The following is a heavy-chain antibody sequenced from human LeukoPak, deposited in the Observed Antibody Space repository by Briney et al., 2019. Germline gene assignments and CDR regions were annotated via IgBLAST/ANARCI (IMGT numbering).Heavy chain of an antibody. CDR3: ASSGYSYGFDY. CDR1: GFTFSDYS. CDR2: ISSGSSYT. Sequence: PGGSLRLSCAASGFTFSDYSMNWVRQAPGKGLEWVSYISSGSSYTNYADSVKGRFTISRDNAKNSLYLQMNSLRAEDTAVYYCASSGYSYGFDYWGQGTLVTVSS. J-gene: IGHJ4*02. D-gene: IGHD5-18*01. V-gene: IGHV3-21*05.